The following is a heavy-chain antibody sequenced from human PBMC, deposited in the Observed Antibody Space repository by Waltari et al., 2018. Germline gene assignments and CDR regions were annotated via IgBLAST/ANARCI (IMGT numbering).Heavy chain of an antibody. CDR1: GFTVSSNY. V-gene: IGHV3-53*01. CDR2: IYSGGSP. J-gene: IGHJ4*02. CDR3: ASDPLRDSL. Sequence: EVQLVESGGGLIQPGGSLRLSCAASGFTVSSNYMSWVRQAPGRGLEVVSVIYSGGSPYYPDSVQGGFTISRDKSKTTLYLQRSCLVAEDTAVYYCASDPLRDSLWGQGTLVTVSS.